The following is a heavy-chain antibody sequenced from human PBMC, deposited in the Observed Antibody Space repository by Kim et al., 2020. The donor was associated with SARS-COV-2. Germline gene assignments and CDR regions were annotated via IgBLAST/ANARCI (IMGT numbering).Heavy chain of an antibody. D-gene: IGHD3-22*01. V-gene: IGHV3-73*01. CDR3: TSIRSYYYDSSGYLVIDY. CDR2: IRSKANSYAT. CDR1: GFTFSGSA. Sequence: GGSLRLSCAASGFTFSGSAMHWVRQASGKGLEWVGRIRSKANSYATAYAASVKGRFTISRDDSKNTAYLQMNSLKTEDTAVYYCTSIRSYYYDSSGYLVIDYWGQGTLVTVSS. J-gene: IGHJ4*02.